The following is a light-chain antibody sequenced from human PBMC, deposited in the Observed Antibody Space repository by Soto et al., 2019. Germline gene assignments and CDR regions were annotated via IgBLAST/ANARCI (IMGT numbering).Light chain of an antibody. Sequence: QAVVTQPPSVSGAPGQRVSISCTGSNSNIGAGYDVHWYQQFPGTAPKLLIYVNNNRPSGVPDRFSGSKSGTSASLAITGLQAEDEADYYCQSYDSSLSGVVFGGGTKLTVL. CDR1: NSNIGAGYD. CDR3: QSYDSSLSGVV. CDR2: VNN. J-gene: IGLJ2*01. V-gene: IGLV1-40*01.